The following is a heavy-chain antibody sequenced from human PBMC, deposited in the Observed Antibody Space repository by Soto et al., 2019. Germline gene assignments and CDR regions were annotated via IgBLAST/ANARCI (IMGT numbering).Heavy chain of an antibody. CDR3: ARVPYDSSAEFDY. Sequence: EVQLVESGGGLVKPGGSLRLSCAASGFTFSSYSMNWVRQAPGKGLEWVSSISSSSSYIYYADSVKGRFTISRDNAKNSLYLQLNSLRAEDTAVYYCARVPYDSSAEFDYWGQGTLVTVSS. J-gene: IGHJ4*02. CDR1: GFTFSSYS. V-gene: IGHV3-21*01. D-gene: IGHD3-22*01. CDR2: ISSSSSYI.